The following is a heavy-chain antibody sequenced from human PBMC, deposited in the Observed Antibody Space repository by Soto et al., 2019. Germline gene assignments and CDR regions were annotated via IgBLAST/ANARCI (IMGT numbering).Heavy chain of an antibody. CDR3: TADYSGGTYPIDY. V-gene: IGHV3-15*07. D-gene: IGHD1-26*01. Sequence: EVQLVESGGGLVKPGESLRLSCVVSGFTFSSAWLHWVRQAPGKGLEWVGRIKSKTSGEKTDYAAHVKGRFTITRDDSKNTVSLQMNSLKSEDTAVYYCTADYSGGTYPIDYWGQGSLVTVSS. J-gene: IGHJ4*02. CDR1: GFTFSSAW. CDR2: IKSKTSGEKT.